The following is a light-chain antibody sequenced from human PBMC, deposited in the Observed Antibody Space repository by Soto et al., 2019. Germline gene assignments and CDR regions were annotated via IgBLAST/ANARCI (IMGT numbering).Light chain of an antibody. Sequence: SVVPRPRSVCGSPGQSVPISCTGTNSDVGGYNYVSWYQHHPGKAPKLMIYDVLKRPSGVPDRFSGSKSGNTASLTISGLQAEDDAHYYCCSYAGSYTYVFGTGTKVTLL. V-gene: IGLV2-11*01. CDR3: CSYAGSYTYV. CDR1: NSDVGGYNY. CDR2: DVL. J-gene: IGLJ1*01.